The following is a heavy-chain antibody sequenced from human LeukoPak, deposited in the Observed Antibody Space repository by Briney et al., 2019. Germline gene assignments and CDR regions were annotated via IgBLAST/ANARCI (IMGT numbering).Heavy chain of an antibody. V-gene: IGHV3-30*01. CDR1: GFTFSSYA. Sequence: PGRSLRLSCAASGFTFSSYAMHWVRQAPGKGLEWAAVISYDGSNKCYADSVKGRFTISRDNSKNTLYLQMNSLRAEDTAVYYCARGLYVLGLRASNFDYWGQGTLVTVSS. CDR2: ISYDGSNK. J-gene: IGHJ4*02. D-gene: IGHD3-16*02. CDR3: ARGLYVLGLRASNFDY.